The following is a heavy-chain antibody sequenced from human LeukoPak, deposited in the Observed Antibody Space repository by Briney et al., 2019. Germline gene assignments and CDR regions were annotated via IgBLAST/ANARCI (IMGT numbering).Heavy chain of an antibody. CDR3: ARPNKGFDP. CDR2: ISYDGSNK. CDR1: GFTFSSYA. D-gene: IGHD2/OR15-2a*01. J-gene: IGHJ5*02. V-gene: IGHV3-30*04. Sequence: PGGSLRLSCAASGFTFSSYAMHWVRQAPGKGLEWVAVISYDGSNKYYADSVKGRFTISRDNSKNTLYLQMNSLRAEDTAVYYCARPNKGFDPWGQGTLVTVSS.